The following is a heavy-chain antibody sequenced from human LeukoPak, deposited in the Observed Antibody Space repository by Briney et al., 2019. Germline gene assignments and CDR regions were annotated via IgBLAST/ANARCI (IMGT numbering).Heavy chain of an antibody. CDR1: GGSISSSNW. Sequence: SGTLSLTCAVSGGSISSSNWWSWVRQPPGKGLEWIGEIYHSGSTNYNPSLKSRVTISVDKSKNQFSLKLSSVTAADTAVYYCARGRPMIAPTDAFDIWGQGTMVTVSS. CDR2: IYHSGST. V-gene: IGHV4-4*02. D-gene: IGHD3-22*01. CDR3: ARGRPMIAPTDAFDI. J-gene: IGHJ3*02.